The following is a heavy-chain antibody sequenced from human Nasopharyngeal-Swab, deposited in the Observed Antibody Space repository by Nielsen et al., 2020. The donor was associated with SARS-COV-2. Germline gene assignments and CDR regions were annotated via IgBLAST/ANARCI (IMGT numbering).Heavy chain of an antibody. Sequence: ETLSLTCTASGFTFSSYWMHWVRQAPGKGLVWVSRINSDGSSTSYADSVKGRFTISRDNAKNSLYLQMNSLRAEDTAVYYCARDQRSYFDYWGQGTLVTVSS. CDR3: ARDQRSYFDY. V-gene: IGHV3-74*01. J-gene: IGHJ4*02. CDR2: INSDGSST. CDR1: GFTFSSYW.